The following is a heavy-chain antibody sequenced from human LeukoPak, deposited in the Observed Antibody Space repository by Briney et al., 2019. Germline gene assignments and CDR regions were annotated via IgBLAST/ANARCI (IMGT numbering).Heavy chain of an antibody. J-gene: IGHJ3*02. V-gene: IGHV3-33*06. CDR3: AKTLYDFWSGQGAFDI. D-gene: IGHD3-3*01. CDR1: GFPFSSSG. Sequence: PGGSLRLSCVASGFPFSSSGIHWVRQAPGKGLEWVAVIWYDGSRKYYADSVKGRFTISRDNSKNTLYLQMNSLRAEDTAVYYCAKTLYDFWSGQGAFDIWGQGTMVTVSS. CDR2: IWYDGSRK.